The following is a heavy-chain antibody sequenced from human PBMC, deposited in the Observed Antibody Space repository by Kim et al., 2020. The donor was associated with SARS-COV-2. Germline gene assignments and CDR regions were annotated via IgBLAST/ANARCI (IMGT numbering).Heavy chain of an antibody. CDR3: ARVNPIAGGWYDAFD. D-gene: IGHD6-19*01. V-gene: IGHV3-73*01. J-gene: IGHJ3*02. CDR2: IRSKANSYAT. Sequence: GGSLRLSCAASGFTLSGSTVHWVRQASGKGLEWVGRIRSKANSYATAYAASVKNRFTISRDDSKNTAYLQMNSLKTEYMAVYYCARVNPIAGGWYDAFD. CDR1: GFTLSGST.